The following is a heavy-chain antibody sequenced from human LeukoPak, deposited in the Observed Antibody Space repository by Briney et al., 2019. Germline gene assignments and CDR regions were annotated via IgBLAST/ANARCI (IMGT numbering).Heavy chain of an antibody. CDR2: IYTSGST. CDR3: ARFAVQFLSTGYYEPYYYYMDV. D-gene: IGHD3-9*01. Sequence: KPSETLSLTCTVSGGSISSYYWSWIRQPAGKGLEWIGRIYTSGSTNYNPSLKSRVTMSVDTSKNQFSLKLSSVTAADTAVYYCARFAVQFLSTGYYEPYYYYMDVWGKGTTVTVSS. V-gene: IGHV4-4*07. CDR1: GGSISSYY. J-gene: IGHJ6*03.